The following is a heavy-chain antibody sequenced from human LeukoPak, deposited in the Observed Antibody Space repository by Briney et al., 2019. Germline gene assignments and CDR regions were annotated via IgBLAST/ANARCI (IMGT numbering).Heavy chain of an antibody. CDR2: VDPNNGAT. V-gene: IGHV1-2*02. D-gene: IGHD6-6*01. J-gene: IGHJ5*02. Sequence: ASVKVSCKTSGYTFTNYHMHWVRQAPGQGLEWMGWVDPNNGATNYARNFQGGVTMTRDTSVSTVYMELSRLTSDDTAVYYCARAIAANWFDPWGQGTLVTVSS. CDR1: GYTFTNYH. CDR3: ARAIAANWFDP.